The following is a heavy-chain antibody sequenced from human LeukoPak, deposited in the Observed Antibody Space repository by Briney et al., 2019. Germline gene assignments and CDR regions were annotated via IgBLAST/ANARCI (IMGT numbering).Heavy chain of an antibody. CDR3: ASDCSSTSCQLSYGMDV. D-gene: IGHD2-2*01. Sequence: KPSETLSLTCAVYGGSFSGYYWSWIRQPPGKGLDFIGEINHSGSTNYNPSLKSRVTISVDTSKNQFSLKLSSVTAADTAVYYCASDCSSTSCQLSYGMDVWGQGTTVTVSS. CDR2: INHSGST. J-gene: IGHJ6*02. CDR1: GGSFSGYY. V-gene: IGHV4-34*01.